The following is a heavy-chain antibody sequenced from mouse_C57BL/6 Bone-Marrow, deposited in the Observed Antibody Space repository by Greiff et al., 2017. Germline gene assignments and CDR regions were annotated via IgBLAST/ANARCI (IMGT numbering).Heavy chain of an antibody. V-gene: IGHV1-81*01. D-gene: IGHD1-1*01. CDR1: GYTFTSYG. Sequence: VKLMESGAELARPGASVKLSCKASGYTFTSYGISWVKQRTGQGLEWIGEIYPRSGNTYYNEKFKGKATLTADKSSSTAYMELRSLTSEDSAVYCCARIGLYYYGSKAYWGQGTLVTVSA. CDR3: ARIGLYYYGSKAY. CDR2: IYPRSGNT. J-gene: IGHJ3*01.